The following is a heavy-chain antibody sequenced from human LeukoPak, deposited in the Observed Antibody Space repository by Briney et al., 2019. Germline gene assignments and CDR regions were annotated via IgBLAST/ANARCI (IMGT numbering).Heavy chain of an antibody. CDR2: IYYSGCT. CDR3: ARGTHYDILTGLIPTEGWFDP. D-gene: IGHD3-9*01. V-gene: IGHV4-59*01. J-gene: IGHJ5*02. CDR1: GGSISSYY. Sequence: PSETLSLTCTVSGGSISSYYRSWIRQPPGKGLEWIGYIYYSGCTNYNPSLKSRVTISVDTSKNQFSLKLSSVTAADTAVYYCARGTHYDILTGLIPTEGWFDPWGQGTLVTVSS.